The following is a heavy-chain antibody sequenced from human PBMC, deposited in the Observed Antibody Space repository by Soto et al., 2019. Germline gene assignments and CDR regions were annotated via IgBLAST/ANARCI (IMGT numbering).Heavy chain of an antibody. D-gene: IGHD5-12*01. CDR3: AKDQDIVAMTRPGYYYYGMDV. CDR2: ISYDGTNI. J-gene: IGHJ6*02. Sequence: GSLRLSCAVSEFTFSSYGMHWVRQAPGKGLEWVAVISYDGTNIYYADSVKGRFTISRDNSKNTLYLQMNSLRTEDTAVYYCAKDQDIVAMTRPGYYYYGMDVWGQGTTVTVSS. CDR1: EFTFSSYG. V-gene: IGHV3-30*18.